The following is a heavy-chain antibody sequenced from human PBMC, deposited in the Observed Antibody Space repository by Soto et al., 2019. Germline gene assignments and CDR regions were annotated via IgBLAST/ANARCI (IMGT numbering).Heavy chain of an antibody. CDR1: GFTFSSYG. Sequence: GGSLRLSCAASGFTFSSYGMHWVRQAPGKGLEWVAVIWYDGSNKYYADSVKGRFTISRDNSKNTLYLQMNSLTAADTAVYYCARRSYYGSGSIFDYWGQGTLVTVSS. J-gene: IGHJ4*02. V-gene: IGHV3-33*01. CDR2: IWYDGSNK. D-gene: IGHD3-10*01. CDR3: ARRSYYGSGSIFDY.